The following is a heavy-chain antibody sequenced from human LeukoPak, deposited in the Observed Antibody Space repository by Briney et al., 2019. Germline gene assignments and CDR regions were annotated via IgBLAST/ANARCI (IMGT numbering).Heavy chain of an antibody. CDR3: ARVGPLAGSYLDRLFDY. CDR1: GYSISSGYY. V-gene: IGHV4-38-2*02. J-gene: IGHJ4*02. CDR2: IYHSGIT. D-gene: IGHD1-26*01. Sequence: SETLSLTCTVSGYSISSGYYWGWIRQPPGKGLEWIGSIYHSGITYYNPSLKSRVTISVDTSKNQFSLKLSSVTAADTAVYYCARVGPLAGSYLDRLFDYWGQGTLVTVSS.